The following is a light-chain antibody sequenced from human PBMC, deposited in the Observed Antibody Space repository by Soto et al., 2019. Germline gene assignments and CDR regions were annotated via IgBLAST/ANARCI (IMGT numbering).Light chain of an antibody. CDR3: QHYNSYSEA. J-gene: IGKJ1*01. Sequence: DIQMTQSPSGLSESVGDRFAITCRASQSISSWLAWYQQKPGKAHKLLIYKASTLKSGVPSRFSGSGSRTEFNLTISSLQPDDFATYYCQHYNSYSEAFGQGTKV. V-gene: IGKV1-5*03. CDR2: KAS. CDR1: QSISSW.